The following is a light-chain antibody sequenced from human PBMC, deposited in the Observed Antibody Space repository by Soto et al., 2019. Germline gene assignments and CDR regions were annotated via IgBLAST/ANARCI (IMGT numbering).Light chain of an antibody. CDR3: KQYGSSPIT. V-gene: IGKV3-20*01. CDR2: GAS. Sequence: EIVLTQSPGTLSLSPGERATLSCRPSQSVSSTHLAWYQQKPGQAPRLLIYGASSRATDIQDRFSGSGSGTDFTLTIRRLEPEDFAVYYCKQYGSSPITFGQGTRLEIK. CDR1: QSVSSTH. J-gene: IGKJ5*01.